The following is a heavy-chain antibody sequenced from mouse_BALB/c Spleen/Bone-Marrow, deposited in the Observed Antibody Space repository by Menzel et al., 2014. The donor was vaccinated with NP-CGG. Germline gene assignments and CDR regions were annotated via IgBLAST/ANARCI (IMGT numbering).Heavy chain of an antibody. J-gene: IGHJ3*01. CDR1: GYTFTSYW. CDR2: INPSNSRT. CDR3: ARYDGPAWFAY. V-gene: IGHV1S81*02. Sequence: VQLVESGAELVKPGASVKLSCKASGYTFTSYWIHWVKLRPGQGLEWIGEINPSNSRTNYNEKFKNKATLTVDKSSSTAYIQLSSLTSEDSAVYYCARYDGPAWFAYWGQGTLVTVSA. D-gene: IGHD2-3*01.